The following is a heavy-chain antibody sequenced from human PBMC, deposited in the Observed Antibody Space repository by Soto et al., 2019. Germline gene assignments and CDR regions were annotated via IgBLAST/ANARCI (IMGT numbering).Heavy chain of an antibody. D-gene: IGHD3-10*01. CDR1: GYTFTGYY. CDR3: AREVGSYYGSGSYSP. V-gene: IGHV1-2*02. Sequence: QVQLVQSGAEVKKPGASVKVSCKASGYTFTGYYMHWVRQAPGQGLEWMGWINPNSGGTNYAQKFKGRVSMTRDTSISTAYMELSRLRSDDTAVYYCAREVGSYYGSGSYSPWGQGTLVTVSS. CDR2: INPNSGGT. J-gene: IGHJ5*02.